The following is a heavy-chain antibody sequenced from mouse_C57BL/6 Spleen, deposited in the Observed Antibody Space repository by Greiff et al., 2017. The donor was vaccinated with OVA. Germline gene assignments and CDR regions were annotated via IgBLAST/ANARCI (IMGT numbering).Heavy chain of an antibody. CDR1: GYAFSSSW. CDR2: IYPGDGDT. Sequence: QVQLQQSGPELVKPGASVKISCKASGYAFSSSWMNWVKQRPGKGLEWIGRIYPGDGDTNYNGKFKGKATLTADKSSSTAYMQLSSLTSEDSAVYFCARERGVYYGSRYYFDYWGQGTTLTVSS. V-gene: IGHV1-82*01. CDR3: ARERGVYYGSRYYFDY. J-gene: IGHJ2*01. D-gene: IGHD2-1*01.